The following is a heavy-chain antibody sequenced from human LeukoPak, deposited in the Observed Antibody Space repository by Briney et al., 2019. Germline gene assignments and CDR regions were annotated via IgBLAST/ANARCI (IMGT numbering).Heavy chain of an antibody. D-gene: IGHD6-19*01. V-gene: IGHV4-61*01. CDR3: ARMQWLPQSGHYYFDY. CDR2: IYYTGIT. Sequence: PSETLSLTCTVSDDSVSSGTSYWTWIRQPPGKVLELIGCIYYTGITNYNPSLKSRVSMSIDTSQNQFSLKLNSLNAVDTAVYFCARMQWLPQSGHYYFDYWGQGALVTVSS. CDR1: DDSVSSGTSY. J-gene: IGHJ4*02.